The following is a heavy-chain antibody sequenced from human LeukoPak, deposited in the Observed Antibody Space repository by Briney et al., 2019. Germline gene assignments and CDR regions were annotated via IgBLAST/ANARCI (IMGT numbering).Heavy chain of an antibody. Sequence: GRSLRLSCAASGFTFSSYAMHWVRQAPGKGLEWVAVISYDGSNKYYADSVKGRFTISRDNSKNTLYLQMNSLRAEDTAVYYGTRDWKLDYWGQGTLVTVSS. CDR3: TRDWKLDY. CDR1: GFTFSSYA. D-gene: IGHD1-1*01. J-gene: IGHJ4*02. CDR2: ISYDGSNK. V-gene: IGHV3-30*04.